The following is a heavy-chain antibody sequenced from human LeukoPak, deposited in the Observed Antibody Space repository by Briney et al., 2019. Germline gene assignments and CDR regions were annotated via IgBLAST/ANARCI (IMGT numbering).Heavy chain of an antibody. CDR3: AKGISADGYNFERGADY. Sequence: GGSLRLSCAASGFTFATYVMTWVRQAPGKGLEWVSSVGGDGRVTYYADSVKGRFTISRDKSKTTIFLQMNSLRVEDTAVYYWAKGISADGYNFERGADYWGQGAQVTVSS. CDR1: GFTFATYV. V-gene: IGHV3-23*01. J-gene: IGHJ4*02. D-gene: IGHD5-24*01. CDR2: VGGDGRVT.